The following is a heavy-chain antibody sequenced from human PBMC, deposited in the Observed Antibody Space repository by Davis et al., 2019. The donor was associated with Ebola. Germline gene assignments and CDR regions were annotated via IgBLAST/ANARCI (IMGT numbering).Heavy chain of an antibody. J-gene: IGHJ4*02. V-gene: IGHV3-15*01. Sequence: GESLKISCAAYGLIFSNAWMTWVRQAPGKGLEWVGRIKRRNAGGRIDYAAPVKGRFTISTDDSQNTLYLQMNSLKTEDTAVYYCATDTTIPDAMGWGQGTLVTVSS. CDR3: ATDTTIPDAMG. CDR2: IKRRNAGGRI. D-gene: IGHD2-2*01. CDR1: GLIFSNAW.